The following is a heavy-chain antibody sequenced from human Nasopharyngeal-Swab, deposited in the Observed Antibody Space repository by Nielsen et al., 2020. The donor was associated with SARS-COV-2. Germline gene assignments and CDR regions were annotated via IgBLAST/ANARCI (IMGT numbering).Heavy chain of an antibody. CDR3: ARERGGGYGDY. J-gene: IGHJ4*02. V-gene: IGHV3-48*04. D-gene: IGHD5-12*01. Sequence: LSLTCAASGFTFSSYTMTWVRQAPGKGLQWISYITSGNSVQYADSVRGRFTISRDNAKNSLYLQMNSLTAEDTAVYYCARERGGGYGDYWGQGTLVTVSS. CDR2: ITSGNSV. CDR1: GFTFSSYT.